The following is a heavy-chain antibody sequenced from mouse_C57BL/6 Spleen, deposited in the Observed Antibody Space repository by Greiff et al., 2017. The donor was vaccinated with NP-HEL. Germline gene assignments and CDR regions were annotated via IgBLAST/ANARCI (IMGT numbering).Heavy chain of an antibody. D-gene: IGHD3-2*02. CDR3: ARHSDSSGPFAY. J-gene: IGHJ3*01. CDR2: ISNLADSI. Sequence: EVMLVESGGGLVQPGGSLKLSCAASGFTFSDYGMAWVRQAPRKGPEWVAFISNLADSIYYADTVTGRFTISRENAKNTLYLEMSSLRSEDTAMYYCARHSDSSGPFAYWGQGTLVTVSA. V-gene: IGHV5-15*01. CDR1: GFTFSDYG.